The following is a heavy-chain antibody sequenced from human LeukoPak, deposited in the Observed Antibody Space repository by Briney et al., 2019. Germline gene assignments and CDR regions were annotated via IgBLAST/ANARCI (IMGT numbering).Heavy chain of an antibody. V-gene: IGHV1-69*13. Sequence: SVKVSCKASGGTFSSYAISWVRQAPGQGLEWMGGIIPIFGTANYAQKFQGRVTITADESTSTAYMELSSLRSEDTAVYYCARRYCSGGSCWDYYGMDVWGQGTTVTVSS. D-gene: IGHD2-15*01. J-gene: IGHJ6*02. CDR3: ARRYCSGGSCWDYYGMDV. CDR2: IIPIFGTA. CDR1: GGTFSSYA.